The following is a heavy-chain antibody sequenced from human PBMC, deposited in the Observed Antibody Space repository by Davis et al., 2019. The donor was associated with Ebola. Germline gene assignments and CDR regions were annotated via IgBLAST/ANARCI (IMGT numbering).Heavy chain of an antibody. D-gene: IGHD6-6*01. CDR3: ARHPGIAARLRYWYFDL. Sequence: SETLSLTCTVFGGSISSYYWGWIRQPPGKGLEWIGSIYYSGSTYYNPSLKSRVTISVDTSKNQFSLKLSSVTAADTAVYYCARHPGIAARLRYWYFDLWGRGTLVTVSS. CDR2: IYYSGST. CDR1: GGSISSYY. J-gene: IGHJ2*01. V-gene: IGHV4-39*01.